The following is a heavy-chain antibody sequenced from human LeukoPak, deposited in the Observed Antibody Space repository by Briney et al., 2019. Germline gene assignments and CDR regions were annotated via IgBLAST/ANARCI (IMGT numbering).Heavy chain of an antibody. J-gene: IGHJ4*02. CDR2: MYHSGRG. D-gene: IGHD1-26*01. CDR1: GYYIGSSLF. Sequence: SETLSLTCDVSGYYIGSSLFWAWIRQSPVKGLEWIGTMYHSGRGYYNPSLNSRVTISMDTSSNQFSLRVNSVTAADTAFYYCATESSGTFIYWGQGTLVTVSS. V-gene: IGHV4-38-2*01. CDR3: ATESSGTFIY.